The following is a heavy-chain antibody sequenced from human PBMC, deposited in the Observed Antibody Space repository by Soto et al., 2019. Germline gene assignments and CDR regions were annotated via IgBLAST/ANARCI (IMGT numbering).Heavy chain of an antibody. J-gene: IGHJ6*02. CDR3: ARQTDWGVLNVAMDV. V-gene: IGHV5-51*01. D-gene: IGHD7-27*01. CDR1: GYRFTNFW. CDR2: IYPGDSDT. Sequence: GESLKISCQVSGYRFTNFWVAWVRQVPGKGLEWMGFIYPGDSDTRYGSSFEGQVIMSADKSINTAYLQWISLQVSDTAIYYCARQTDWGVLNVAMDVWGQGTTVTVSS.